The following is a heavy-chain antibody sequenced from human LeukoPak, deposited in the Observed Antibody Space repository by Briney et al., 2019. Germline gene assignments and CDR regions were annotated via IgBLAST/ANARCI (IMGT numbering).Heavy chain of an antibody. CDR2: ISYDGSNK. CDR1: GFTFSSYG. D-gene: IGHD6-13*01. J-gene: IGHJ4*02. Sequence: PGGSLRLSCAASGFTFSSYGMHWVRQAPGKGLEWVAVISYDGSNKYYADSVKGRFTISRDNSKNTLYLQMNSLRAENTAVYYCAQDRTEYSSSCHDWGQGTLVTVSS. CDR3: AQDRTEYSSSCHD. V-gene: IGHV3-30*18.